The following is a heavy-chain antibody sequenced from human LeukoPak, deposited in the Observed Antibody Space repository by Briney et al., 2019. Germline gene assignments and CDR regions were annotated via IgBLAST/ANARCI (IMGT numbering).Heavy chain of an antibody. CDR3: ARDRGSGYYFSLDY. Sequence: GGSLRLSCAASGFTVSSNYMSWVRQAPGKGLEWVSVIYSGGSTYYADSVKGRFTISRDNSKNTLYLQMNSLRAADTAVYYCARDRGSGYYFSLDYWGQGTLVTVSS. V-gene: IGHV3-53*01. CDR1: GFTVSSNY. CDR2: IYSGGST. J-gene: IGHJ4*02. D-gene: IGHD3-22*01.